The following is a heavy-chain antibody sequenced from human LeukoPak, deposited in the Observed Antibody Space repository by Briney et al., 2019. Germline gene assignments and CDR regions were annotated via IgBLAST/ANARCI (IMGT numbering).Heavy chain of an antibody. CDR1: GYTLTELS. CDR3: ATDRYRSPTYNWNYLDAFDI. V-gene: IGHV1-24*01. Sequence: EASVKVSCKVSGYTLTELSMHWVRQAPGKGLEWMGGFDPEDGETIYAQKFQGRVTMTEDTSTDTAYMELSSLRSEDTAVYYCATDRYRSPTYNWNYLDAFDIWGQGTMVTVSS. CDR2: FDPEDGET. J-gene: IGHJ3*02. D-gene: IGHD1-7*01.